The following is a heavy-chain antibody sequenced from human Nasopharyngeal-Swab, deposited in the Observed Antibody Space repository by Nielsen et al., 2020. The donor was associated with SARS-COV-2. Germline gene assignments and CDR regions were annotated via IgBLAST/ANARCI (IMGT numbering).Heavy chain of an antibody. J-gene: IGHJ4*02. CDR2: IYYSGST. CDR3: ARQGFSGIAAALDY. CDR1: GGSISSSSYY. V-gene: IGHV4-39*01. Sequence: SETLSLPCTVSGGSISSSSYYWGWIRQPPGKGLEWIGSIYYSGSTSYNPSLKSRVTISVDTSKNQFSLKLSSVTAADTAVYYCARQGFSGIAAALDYWGQGTLVTVSS. D-gene: IGHD6-13*01.